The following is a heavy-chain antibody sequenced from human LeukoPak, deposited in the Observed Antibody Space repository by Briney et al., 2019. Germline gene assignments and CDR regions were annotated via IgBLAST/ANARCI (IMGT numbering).Heavy chain of an antibody. V-gene: IGHV5-51*01. CDR2: IYPGDSDT. Sequence: GESLQISCKGSEYRFTSYWIGWVRQMPGKGLEWMGIIYPGDSDTRYSPSFQGQVTISADKSISTAYLQWSSLKASDTAMYYCASWVNSCSGGSCYGAFDIWGQGTMVTVSS. J-gene: IGHJ3*02. CDR3: ASWVNSCSGGSCYGAFDI. D-gene: IGHD2-15*01. CDR1: EYRFTSYW.